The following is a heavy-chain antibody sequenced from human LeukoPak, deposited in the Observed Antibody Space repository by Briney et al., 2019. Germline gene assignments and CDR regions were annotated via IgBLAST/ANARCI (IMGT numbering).Heavy chain of an antibody. V-gene: IGHV3-74*01. CDR1: GFTFSSYW. Sequence: GGSLRLSCAASGFTFSSYWMHWVRQAPGKGLVWVSRINSDGRSTSYADSVKGRFTISRDNAKNTLYLQMNSLRAEDTAVYYCARVGSSWHYFDYWGQGTLVTVSS. J-gene: IGHJ4*02. D-gene: IGHD6-13*01. CDR3: ARVGSSWHYFDY. CDR2: INSDGRST.